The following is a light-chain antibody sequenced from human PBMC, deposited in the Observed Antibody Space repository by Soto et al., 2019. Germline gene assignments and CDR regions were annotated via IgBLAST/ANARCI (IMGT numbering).Light chain of an antibody. CDR3: QQYNNWPFS. CDR1: QNVGSRY. Sequence: EIVMTQSPATLSVSPGERATLSCRASQNVGSRYLAWYQQKPGQAPRLLIYDVSIRATGVPARFSGTGSETDFTLTISGLQSEDSAVYFCQQYNNWPFSFGQGTRLEIK. V-gene: IGKV3-15*01. CDR2: DVS. J-gene: IGKJ5*01.